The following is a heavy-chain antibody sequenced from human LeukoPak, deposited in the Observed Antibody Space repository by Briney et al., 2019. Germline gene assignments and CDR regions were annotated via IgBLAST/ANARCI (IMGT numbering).Heavy chain of an antibody. V-gene: IGHV1-8*01. D-gene: IGHD3-22*01. CDR1: GYTFTSYD. J-gene: IGHJ4*02. Sequence: ASVKVSCKASGYTFTSYDINWVRQATGQGLEWMGWMNPNSGNTGYAQKFQGRVTMTRNTSISTAYMELSSLRSEDTAVYYCARDPPRYYDSSGYYASSGTVDYWGQGTLVTVSS. CDR3: ARDPPRYYDSSGYYASSGTVDY. CDR2: MNPNSGNT.